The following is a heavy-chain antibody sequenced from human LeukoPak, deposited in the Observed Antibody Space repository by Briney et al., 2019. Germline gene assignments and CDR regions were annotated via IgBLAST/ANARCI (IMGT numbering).Heavy chain of an antibody. J-gene: IGHJ6*03. CDR3: ARDRIAAADDYYYYYMDV. Sequence: KPSETLSLTCTVSGGSISSYYWSWIRQPPGKGLEWIGYIYYSGSTNYNPSLKSRVTISVDTSKNQFSLKLSSVTAADTAVYYCARDRIAAADDYYYYYMDVWGKGTTVTVSS. CDR1: GGSISSYY. V-gene: IGHV4-59*01. D-gene: IGHD6-13*01. CDR2: IYYSGST.